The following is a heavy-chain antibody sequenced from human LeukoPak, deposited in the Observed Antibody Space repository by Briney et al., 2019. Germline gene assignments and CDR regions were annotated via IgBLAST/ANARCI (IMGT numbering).Heavy chain of an antibody. Sequence: GGTLRLSCVASGLTFSNYGISWVRQAPGKGLEWVSAISSTGGTTYYADSVKGHFTISRDNSKNTVYLQMNSLSAEDTVVYYCAKSSPPPLRSWGQGTLVTVSS. CDR1: GLTFSNYG. CDR2: ISSTGGTT. V-gene: IGHV3-23*01. J-gene: IGHJ5*02. CDR3: AKSSPPPLRS.